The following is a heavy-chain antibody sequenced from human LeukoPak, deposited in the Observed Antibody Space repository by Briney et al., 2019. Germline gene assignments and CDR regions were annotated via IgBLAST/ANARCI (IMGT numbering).Heavy chain of an antibody. CDR1: GGTFSSYA. CDR3: ARAEGYYDSSGYANWFDP. V-gene: IGHV1-69*13. Sequence: SVKVSCRASGGTFSSYAISWVRQAPGQGLEWMGGIIPIFGTANYAQKFQGRVTITADESTSTAYMELSSLRSEDTAVYYCARAEGYYDSSGYANWFDPWGQGTLVTVSS. D-gene: IGHD3-22*01. J-gene: IGHJ5*02. CDR2: IIPIFGTA.